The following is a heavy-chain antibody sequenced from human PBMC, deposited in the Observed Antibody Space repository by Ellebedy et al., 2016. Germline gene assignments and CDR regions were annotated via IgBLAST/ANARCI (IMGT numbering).Heavy chain of an antibody. J-gene: IGHJ6*02. CDR1: GYTFSNYY. D-gene: IGHD2-2*01. CDR3: ARGVVPGTCSRTKCFASGMDV. CDR2: IFPDDSDT. V-gene: IGHV5-51*01. Sequence: GESLKISCHGYGYTFSNYYIGWVRQMPGKGLEWMGIIFPDDSDTRSSPSFQGQVTISVDESISTAYLQWSSLKASDTAMYFCARGVVPGTCSRTKCFASGMDVWGQGTTVIVSS.